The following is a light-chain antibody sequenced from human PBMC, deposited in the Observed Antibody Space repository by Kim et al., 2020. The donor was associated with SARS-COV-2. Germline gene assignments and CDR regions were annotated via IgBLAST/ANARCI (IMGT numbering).Light chain of an antibody. CDR1: QSIGNS. CDR2: AAS. J-gene: IGKJ1*01. Sequence: VSPGGRATLSCRASQSIGNSLAWYKQNPGQPPRLLIYAASTRATGIPARFSGSGSGTEFTLTISSLQSGDFATYYCQQYNDWRSFGQGTKVDIK. CDR3: QQYNDWRS. V-gene: IGKV3-15*01.